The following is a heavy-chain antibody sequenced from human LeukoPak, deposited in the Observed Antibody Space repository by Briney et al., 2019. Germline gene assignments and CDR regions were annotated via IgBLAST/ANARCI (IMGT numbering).Heavy chain of an antibody. V-gene: IGHV4-59*01. Sequence: SETLSLTCTVSGGSISSYYWNWIRQPPGKVLEWIAYIYYSGNTNYNPSLKSRVTISVDTSKNQFSLKLSSVTAADTAVYYCARDVGATPGYFDYRGQGTLVTVSS. D-gene: IGHD1-26*01. CDR3: ARDVGATPGYFDY. CDR2: IYYSGNT. J-gene: IGHJ4*02. CDR1: GGSISSYY.